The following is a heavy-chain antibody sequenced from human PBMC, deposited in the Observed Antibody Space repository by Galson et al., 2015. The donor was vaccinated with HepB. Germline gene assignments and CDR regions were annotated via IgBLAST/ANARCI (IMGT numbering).Heavy chain of an antibody. CDR3: ARDLDYDFWSGHHDYDYYGLDV. V-gene: IGHV1-18*01. CDR1: GYTFTSYG. Sequence: SVKVSCKASGYTFTSYGISWVRQAPGQGLEWMGWISAYSGKTNYGQKVQGRVTMTTETYTSTAYMELRSLRADDTAVYYCARDLDYDFWSGHHDYDYYGLDVWGQGTTVTVSS. CDR2: ISAYSGKT. D-gene: IGHD3-3*01. J-gene: IGHJ6*02.